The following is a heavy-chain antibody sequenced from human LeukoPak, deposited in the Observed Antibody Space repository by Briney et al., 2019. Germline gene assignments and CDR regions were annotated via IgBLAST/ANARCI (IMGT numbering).Heavy chain of an antibody. D-gene: IGHD3-16*01. CDR2: ISSSSSYI. Sequence: GGSLRLSCAASGFTFSSYEMNWVRQAPGKGLEWVSSISSSSSYIYYADSVKGRFTIIRDNAKNSLSLQMNSLRAEDTAVYYCARRSLQRGEYYYYYYYMDVWGKGTTVTISS. CDR3: ARRSLQRGEYYYYYYYMDV. J-gene: IGHJ6*03. V-gene: IGHV3-21*01. CDR1: GFTFSSYE.